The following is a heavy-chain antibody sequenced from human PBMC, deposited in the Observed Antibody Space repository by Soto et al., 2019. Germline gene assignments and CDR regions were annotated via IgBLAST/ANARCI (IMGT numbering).Heavy chain of an antibody. CDR2: IDPSDSYT. D-gene: IGHD2-15*01. J-gene: IGHJ6*02. CDR3: ARLGGGCSGGSCYYYYGMDV. Sequence: GESLKISCKGSGYSFTSYWISWVRQMPGKGLEWMGRIDPSDSYTNYSPSFQGHVTISADKSISTAYLQWSRLKASDTAMYYCARLGGGCSGGSCYYYYGMDVWGQGTTVTVSS. V-gene: IGHV5-10-1*01. CDR1: GYSFTSYW.